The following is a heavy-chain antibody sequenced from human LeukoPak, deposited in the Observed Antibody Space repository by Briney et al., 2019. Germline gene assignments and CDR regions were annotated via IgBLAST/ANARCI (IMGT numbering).Heavy chain of an antibody. V-gene: IGHV1-46*01. CDR3: ARHQGAGEYPFDY. J-gene: IGHJ4*02. CDR2: INPSDGST. CDR1: GYTFTSYG. D-gene: IGHD3-16*01. Sequence: GASVKVSCKASGYTFTSYGISWVRQAPGQGLEWMGIINPSDGSTTYAQKFQGRVTMTRDTSTSTVYMELSSLRSEDTAVYYCARHQGAGEYPFDYWGLGTLVTVSS.